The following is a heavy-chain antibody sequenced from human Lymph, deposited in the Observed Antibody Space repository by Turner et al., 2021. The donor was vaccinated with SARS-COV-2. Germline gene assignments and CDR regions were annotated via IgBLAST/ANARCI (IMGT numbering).Heavy chain of an antibody. CDR3: ARVVVLRRAYFDY. CDR1: GGSISSGDYY. CDR2: IYYSGST. D-gene: IGHD2-8*01. Sequence: QVQPQESGPGLVKPSQTLSLTCPVPGGSISSGDYYWGWIRQPPGKGLEWIGYIYYSGSTFNNPSLKSRVTISVDTSKNQFSLKLSSVTAADTAVYYCARVVVLRRAYFDYWGQGTLVTVSS. J-gene: IGHJ4*02. V-gene: IGHV4-30-4*01.